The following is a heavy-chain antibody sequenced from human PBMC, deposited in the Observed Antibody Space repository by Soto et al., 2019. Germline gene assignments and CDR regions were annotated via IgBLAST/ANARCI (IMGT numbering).Heavy chain of an antibody. CDR1: GFTFSSYS. D-gene: IGHD4-17*01. J-gene: IGHJ4*02. CDR3: AKLTNRRFDY. V-gene: IGHV3-23*01. Sequence: PGGSLRLSGAASGFTFSSYSISWVRQAPGKGLEWVSGISGSGLSTNYADSVKGRFTISRDNSKNTLYLQMNSLRAEDTAVYYCAKLTNRRFDYWGQGTLVTVSS. CDR2: ISGSGLST.